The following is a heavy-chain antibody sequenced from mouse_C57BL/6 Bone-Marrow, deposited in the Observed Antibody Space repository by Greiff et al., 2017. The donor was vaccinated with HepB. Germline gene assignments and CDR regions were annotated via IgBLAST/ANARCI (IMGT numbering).Heavy chain of an antibody. CDR1: EYEFPSHD. D-gene: IGHD2-3*01. V-gene: IGHV5-2*01. CDR2: INSDGGST. Sequence: EVKLVESGGGLVQPGESLKLSCESNEYEFPSHDMSWVRKTPEKRLELVAAINSDGGSTYYPDTMERRFIISRDNTKKTLYLQMSSLRSEDTALYYCARHGYYSRRVVDAMDYWGQGTSVTVSS. J-gene: IGHJ4*01. CDR3: ARHGYYSRRVVDAMDY.